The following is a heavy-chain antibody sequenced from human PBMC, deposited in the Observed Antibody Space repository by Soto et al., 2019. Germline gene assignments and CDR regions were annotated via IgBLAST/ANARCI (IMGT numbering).Heavy chain of an antibody. Sequence: GGSLRLSCAASGFTFSNAWMNWVRQAPGKGLEWVGRIKSKTDGGTTDYAAPGKGRFTISRDDSKNTLYLQMNSLKTEDTAVYYCTTGETYCSGGSCFGGYYYYYGMDVWGQGTTVTVSS. D-gene: IGHD2-15*01. J-gene: IGHJ6*02. CDR1: GFTFSNAW. CDR2: IKSKTDGGTT. CDR3: TTGETYCSGGSCFGGYYYYYGMDV. V-gene: IGHV3-15*07.